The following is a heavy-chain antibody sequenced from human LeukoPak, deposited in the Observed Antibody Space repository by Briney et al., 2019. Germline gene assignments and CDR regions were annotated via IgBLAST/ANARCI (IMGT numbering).Heavy chain of an antibody. D-gene: IGHD3-22*01. Sequence: SETLSLTCAVSGGSFSRYYWSWIRQSPGRGLEWIGEINHSGNTNYNPSLKSRVTISVDTSKNQFSLKLSSVTAADTAVYYCARENTMILAAFDIWGQGTMVTVSS. V-gene: IGHV4-34*01. J-gene: IGHJ3*02. CDR3: ARENTMILAAFDI. CDR2: INHSGNT. CDR1: GGSFSRYY.